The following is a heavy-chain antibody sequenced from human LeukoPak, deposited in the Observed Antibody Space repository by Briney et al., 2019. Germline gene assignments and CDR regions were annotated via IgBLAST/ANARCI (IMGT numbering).Heavy chain of an antibody. D-gene: IGHD6-19*01. Sequence: ASVKVSCKASGYTYTSYYMHWVRQATGQGLEWMGIINPSGGSTSYAQKFQGRVTMTRDTSTSTVYMELSSLRSEDTAVYYCARDPPYSSVARRFDYWGQGTLVTVSS. CDR2: INPSGGST. V-gene: IGHV1-46*01. CDR1: GYTYTSYY. J-gene: IGHJ4*02. CDR3: ARDPPYSSVARRFDY.